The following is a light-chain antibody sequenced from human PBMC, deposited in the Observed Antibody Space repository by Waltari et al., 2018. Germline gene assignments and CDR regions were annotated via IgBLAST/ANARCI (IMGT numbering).Light chain of an antibody. CDR2: DNN. CDR1: VSHLGTNF. CDR3: GTWDTDLSVV. Sequence: QSVLTQPPSVSAAPGPTVTISCSGTVSHLGTNFVSWYQQLPGTAPKLLIYDNNKRPSGIPDRFSGSKSGTSATLGITGLQTGDEADYYCGTWDTDLSVVFGGGTKLTVL. V-gene: IGLV1-51*01. J-gene: IGLJ2*01.